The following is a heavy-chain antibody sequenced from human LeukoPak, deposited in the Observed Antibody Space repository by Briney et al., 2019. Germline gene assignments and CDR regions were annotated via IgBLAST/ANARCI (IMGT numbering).Heavy chain of an antibody. CDR2: IYYSGST. D-gene: IGHD5-12*01. J-gene: IGHJ6*04. Sequence: ETLSLTCTVSGGSISSYYWSWIRQPPGKGLEWIGYIYYSGSTNYNPSLKSRVTISVDKSKNQFSLRLSSVTAADTAVYYCARMTYDPHGVDVWGKGTTVTVSS. CDR3: ARMTYDPHGVDV. CDR1: GGSISSYY. V-gene: IGHV4-59*01.